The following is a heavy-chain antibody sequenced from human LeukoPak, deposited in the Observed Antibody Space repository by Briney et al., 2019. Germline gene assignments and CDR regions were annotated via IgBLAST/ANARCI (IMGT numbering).Heavy chain of an antibody. CDR2: LSATGYTT. V-gene: IGHV3-23*01. CDR3: AKHREYCTTTSCFYYGMDV. D-gene: IGHD2-2*01. Sequence: GGSLRLSCAASGFTFSSYAMSWVRQAPGKGLGGLSVLSATGYTTHYADSVKGRFTISRDDSKNTLFMQMNSLRAEDTALYYSAKHREYCTTTSCFYYGMDVWGQGNTVAVSS. CDR1: GFTFSSYA. J-gene: IGHJ6*02.